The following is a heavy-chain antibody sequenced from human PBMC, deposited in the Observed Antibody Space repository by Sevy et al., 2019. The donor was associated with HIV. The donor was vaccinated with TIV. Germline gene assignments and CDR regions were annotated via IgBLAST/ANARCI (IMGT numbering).Heavy chain of an antibody. CDR1: GFTFGEYS. CDR2: IRSEVYGGRT. D-gene: IGHD4-17*01. J-gene: IGHJ4*02. V-gene: IGHV3-49*03. CDR3: TRGRRVYADYGVDY. Sequence: GGSLRLSCTASGFTFGEYSMSWFRQAPGKGLEWVSLIRSEVYGGRTEYAASVKGRFTISRDDSKSIAYLQMSSLKTEDTAVYYCTRGRRVYADYGVDYWGQGTLVTVSS.